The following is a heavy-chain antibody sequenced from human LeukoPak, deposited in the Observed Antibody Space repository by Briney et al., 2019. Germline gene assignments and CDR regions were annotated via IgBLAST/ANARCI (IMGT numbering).Heavy chain of an antibody. V-gene: IGHV1-46*02. CDR2: INPSGGGT. CDR3: ARQGAYSSAIGMGY. CDR1: GYTFNNYY. Sequence: ASVKDSCKASGYTFNNYYMYWVRQAPGQGLEWMGMINPSGGGTSYAQKFQGRVTMTRDTSTRTVYMEVSSLKPEDTAVYYCARQGAYSSAIGMGYWGQGTLVTVSS. D-gene: IGHD6-19*01. J-gene: IGHJ4*02.